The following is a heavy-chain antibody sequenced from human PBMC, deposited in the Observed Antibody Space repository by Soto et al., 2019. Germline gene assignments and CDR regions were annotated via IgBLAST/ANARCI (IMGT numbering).Heavy chain of an antibody. Sequence: GESLKISCKSSGYNLYSYWVGWVRQMPGKGLEWMGIIYPGDSDTRYSPSFQGHITISADKSLSTAYLQWSSVKASDTAIYYCTRVLYASAWYGIDYWGQGTVVTVSS. CDR3: TRVLYASAWYGIDY. D-gene: IGHD6-19*01. J-gene: IGHJ4*02. CDR2: IYPGDSDT. V-gene: IGHV5-51*01. CDR1: GYNLYSYW.